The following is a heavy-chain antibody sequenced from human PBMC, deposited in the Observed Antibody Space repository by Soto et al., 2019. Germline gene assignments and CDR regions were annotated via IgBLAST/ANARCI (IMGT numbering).Heavy chain of an antibody. V-gene: IGHV4-31*03. CDR2: IYYSGST. CDR3: ARSIDS. J-gene: IGHJ5*01. CDR1: GGSISSGGYY. Sequence: QVQLQESGPGLVKPSQTLSLTCTVSGGSISSGGYYWSWIRQHPGKGLEWIGYIYYSGSTYYNPSPXSXXTISVDPSKHQFSLKLSSVTAAATAVYYWARSIDSWGQGTLVTVSS.